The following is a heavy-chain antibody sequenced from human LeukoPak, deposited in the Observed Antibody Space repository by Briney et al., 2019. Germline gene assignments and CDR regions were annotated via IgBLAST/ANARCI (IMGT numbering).Heavy chain of an antibody. CDR2: IHPEGNEK. CDR3: ARGDAFSGDH. V-gene: IGHV3-7*04. CDR1: GFTFSSYA. J-gene: IGHJ4*02. Sequence: GSLRLSCAASGFTFSSYAMSWVRQAPGRGLEWVANIHPEGNEKYHVESVKGRFTISRDNTKNLLFLKMNGLRVEDTAVYYCARGDAFSGDHWGQGTLVTVSS.